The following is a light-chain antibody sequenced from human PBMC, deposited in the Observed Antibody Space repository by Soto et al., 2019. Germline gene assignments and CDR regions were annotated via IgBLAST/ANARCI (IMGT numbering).Light chain of an antibody. CDR3: QQYGSSALT. V-gene: IGKV3-20*01. J-gene: IGKJ4*01. Sequence: EIVLTQSPGTLSLSPGERSTLSCLASQSVSSSYLAWYQQKPGQAPRLLIYGASSRATGIPDRFSGSGSGTDFTLTISRLEPEDFAVYYCQQYGSSALTFGGGTKVDIK. CDR1: QSVSSSY. CDR2: GAS.